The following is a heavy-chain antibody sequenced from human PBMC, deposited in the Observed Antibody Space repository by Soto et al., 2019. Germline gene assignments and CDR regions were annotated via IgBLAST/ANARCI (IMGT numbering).Heavy chain of an antibody. CDR3: AREAYSSGWYSPYYYYYGMDV. CDR2: ISAYNGNT. J-gene: IGHJ6*02. D-gene: IGHD6-19*01. Sequence: ASVKVSCKASGYTFTSYGISWVRQAPGQGLEWTGWISAYNGNTNYAQKLQGRVTMTTDTSTSTAYMELRSLRSDDTAVYYCAREAYSSGWYSPYYYYYGMDVWGQGTTVTVSS. V-gene: IGHV1-18*01. CDR1: GYTFTSYG.